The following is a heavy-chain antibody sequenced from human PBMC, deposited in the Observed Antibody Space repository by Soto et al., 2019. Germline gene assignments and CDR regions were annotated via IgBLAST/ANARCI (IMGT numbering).Heavy chain of an antibody. D-gene: IGHD5-18*01. Sequence: QVQLQQWGAGLLKPSETLSLTCAVYGGSFSGYYWSWIRQPPGKGLEWIGEINHSGNTNYNPSLKSRVTISVDTSKNQFSLKLSSVTAADTAVYYCKGTAMVTAYYGMDVWGQGTTVTVSS. CDR3: KGTAMVTAYYGMDV. V-gene: IGHV4-34*01. CDR2: INHSGNT. J-gene: IGHJ6*02. CDR1: GGSFSGYY.